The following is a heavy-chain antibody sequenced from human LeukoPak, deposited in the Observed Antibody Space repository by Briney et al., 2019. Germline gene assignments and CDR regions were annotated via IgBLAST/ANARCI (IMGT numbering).Heavy chain of an antibody. Sequence: GGSLRLSCAASGFTFSSYSMNWVRQAPGKGLEWVANIKQDGSEKYYVDSVKGRFTISRDNAKNSLYLQMNSLRAEDTAVYYCAREAITMVRGVISDAFDIWGQGTMVTVSS. D-gene: IGHD3-10*01. CDR2: IKQDGSEK. CDR3: AREAITMVRGVISDAFDI. V-gene: IGHV3-7*01. J-gene: IGHJ3*02. CDR1: GFTFSSYS.